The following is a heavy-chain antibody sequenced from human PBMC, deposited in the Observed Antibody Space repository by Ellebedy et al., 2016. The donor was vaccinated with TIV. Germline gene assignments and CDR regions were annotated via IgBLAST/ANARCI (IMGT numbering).Heavy chain of an antibody. CDR2: INAGNGNT. CDR1: GYTFTSYA. V-gene: IGHV1-3*01. Sequence: AASVKVSCKASGYTFTSYAMHWVRQAPGQRLEWMGWINAGNGNTKYSQKFQGRVTITRETSASTAYMELSSLRSEDTAVYYCARDRDWNYDVRYYFDYWGQGTLVTVSS. D-gene: IGHD1-7*01. J-gene: IGHJ4*02. CDR3: ARDRDWNYDVRYYFDY.